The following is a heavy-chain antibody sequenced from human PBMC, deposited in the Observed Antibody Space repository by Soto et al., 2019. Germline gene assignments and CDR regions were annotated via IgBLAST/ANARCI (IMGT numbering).Heavy chain of an antibody. D-gene: IGHD6-6*01. CDR1: GFTFDDYA. CDR3: AKDSMAARYYYGMDV. CDR2: ISWNSGSI. Sequence: PGGSLRLSCAASGFTFDDYAMHWVRQAPGKGLEWVSGISWNSGSIGYADSVKGRFTISRDNAKNSLYLQMNSLRAEDTALYYCAKDSMAARYYYGMDVWGQGTTVTVSS. J-gene: IGHJ6*02. V-gene: IGHV3-9*01.